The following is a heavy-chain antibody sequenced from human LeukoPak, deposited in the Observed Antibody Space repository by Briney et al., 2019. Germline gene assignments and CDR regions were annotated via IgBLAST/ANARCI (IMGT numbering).Heavy chain of an antibody. CDR1: GFTFDDYG. V-gene: IGHV3-20*04. Sequence: PGGSLRLSCAASGFTFDDYGMSWVRQAPGKGLEWVSGINWNGGSTGYADSVKGRFTISRDNAKNSLYPQMNSLRAEDTAVYYCARGGYSNFHFDYWGQGTLVTVSS. CDR2: INWNGGST. CDR3: ARGGYSNFHFDY. D-gene: IGHD4-11*01. J-gene: IGHJ4*02.